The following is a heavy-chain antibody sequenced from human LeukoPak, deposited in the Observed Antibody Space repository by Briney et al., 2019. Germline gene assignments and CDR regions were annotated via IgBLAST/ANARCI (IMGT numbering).Heavy chain of an antibody. V-gene: IGHV3-23*01. J-gene: IGHJ4*02. D-gene: IGHD1-26*01. Sequence: GGSLRLSCAASGITFSSYGMSWVRQAPGRGLEWVSAISTTGGTTYYADSVRGRFTISKDNSRNTLYLQMNSLRAEDPAVYYCAISGGYWAWAHWGQGTLVTVSS. CDR1: GITFSSYG. CDR2: ISTTGGTT. CDR3: AISGGYWAWAH.